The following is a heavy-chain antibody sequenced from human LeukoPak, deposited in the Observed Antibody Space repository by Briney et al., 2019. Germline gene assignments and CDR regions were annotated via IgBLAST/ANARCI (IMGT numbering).Heavy chain of an antibody. CDR3: AKDQGSTVFDY. D-gene: IGHD4-17*01. Sequence: GGSLRLSCAASGFTFDDYAMHWVRQAPGKGLEWVSGISWNSGSIGYADSVKGRFTISRDNAKNSLYLQMNSLRAEDTALYYCAKDQGSTVFDYWGQGTLVTVSS. V-gene: IGHV3-9*01. CDR2: ISWNSGSI. CDR1: GFTFDDYA. J-gene: IGHJ4*02.